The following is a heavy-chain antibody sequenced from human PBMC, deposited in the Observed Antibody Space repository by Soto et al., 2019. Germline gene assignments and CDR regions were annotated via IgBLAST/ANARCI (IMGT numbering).Heavy chain of an antibody. CDR2: VDYSGTA. Sequence: SETLSLTCTVSGGSISNFYWSWIRQPPGKGLEWIGYVDYSGTANYNPSRKSRVSMSVDTSKNQLSLKVTSVTAADTAMYYCAREHTAMTTPFDYLGHGTLLTVSS. D-gene: IGHD5-18*01. J-gene: IGHJ4*01. CDR3: AREHTAMTTPFDY. V-gene: IGHV4-59*12. CDR1: GGSISNFY.